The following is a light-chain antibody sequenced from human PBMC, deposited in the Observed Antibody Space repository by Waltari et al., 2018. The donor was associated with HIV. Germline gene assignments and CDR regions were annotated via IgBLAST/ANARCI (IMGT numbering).Light chain of an antibody. CDR2: GAS. CDR1: QSVSSSY. J-gene: IGKJ4*01. V-gene: IGKV3-20*01. CDR3: QQYGSSPLT. Sequence: EIVLTQSPGTLSLSPGERATLSCRASQSVSSSYLAWYQQKPGQAPRLLIYGASSRATGIPDRFSGSGSVTAFTLTISRLEPEDFAVYYCQQYGSSPLTFGGGTKVEIK.